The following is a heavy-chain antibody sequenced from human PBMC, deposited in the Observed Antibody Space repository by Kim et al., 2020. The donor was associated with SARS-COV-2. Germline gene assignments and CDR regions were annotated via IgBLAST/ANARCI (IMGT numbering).Heavy chain of an antibody. CDR1: GGSISSSSYY. CDR3: ARLQRRRITIFGVVEKGTWFDP. V-gene: IGHV4-39*01. Sequence: SETLSLTCTVSGGSISSSSYYWGWIRQPPGKGLEWIGSIYYSGSTYYNPSLKSRVTISVDTSKNQFSLKLSSVTATDTAVYYCARLQRRRITIFGVVEKGTWFDPWGQGTLVTVSS. J-gene: IGHJ5*02. CDR2: IYYSGST. D-gene: IGHD3-3*01.